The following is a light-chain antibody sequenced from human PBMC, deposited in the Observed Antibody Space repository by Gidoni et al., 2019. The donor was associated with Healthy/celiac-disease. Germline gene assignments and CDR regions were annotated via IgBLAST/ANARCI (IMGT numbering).Light chain of an antibody. J-gene: IGKJ4*01. CDR1: QSVSSY. V-gene: IGKV3-11*01. CDR3: QQRSNRPVT. CDR2: DAS. Sequence: IVFTQSPATLSLSPGERATLSCRASQSVSSYLAWYQQKPGQAPRLLIYDASNRATGIPARFSGSGSGTDFTLTISSLEPEDFAVYYCQQRSNRPVTFGGGTKVEIK.